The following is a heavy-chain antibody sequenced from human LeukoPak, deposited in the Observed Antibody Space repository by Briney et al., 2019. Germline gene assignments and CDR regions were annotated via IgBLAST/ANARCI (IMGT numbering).Heavy chain of an antibody. V-gene: IGHV4-59*01. CDR1: GGSISNYY. Sequence: PSETLSLTCTVSGGSISNYYWSWIRQPPGTGLEWIGHIYYSGSTSNNPSLKSRVTISVDTSKNQFSLKLSSVTAADTAVYYCARGWGYFDYWGQGTLVTVSS. CDR2: IYYSGST. CDR3: ARGWGYFDY. D-gene: IGHD1-26*01. J-gene: IGHJ4*02.